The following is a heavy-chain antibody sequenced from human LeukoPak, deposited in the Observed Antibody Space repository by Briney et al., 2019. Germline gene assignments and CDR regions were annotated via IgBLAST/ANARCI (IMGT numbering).Heavy chain of an antibody. CDR1: GYTFTDYY. D-gene: IGHD6-13*01. Sequence: ASVTVSCKASGYTFTDYYMHWVRQAPGQGLEWMGWINPNSGGTNYAQKFQVRVTITRDTSISTAYMELSRLRSDDTAVYYCARDRLDRYSSSWYAVEPDYWGQGTLVTVSS. CDR3: ARDRLDRYSSSWYAVEPDY. CDR2: INPNSGGT. V-gene: IGHV1-2*02. J-gene: IGHJ4*02.